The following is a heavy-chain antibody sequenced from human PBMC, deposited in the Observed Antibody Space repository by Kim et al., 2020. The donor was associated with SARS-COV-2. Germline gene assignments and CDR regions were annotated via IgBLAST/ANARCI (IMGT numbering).Heavy chain of an antibody. CDR2: FDPEDGET. Sequence: ASVKVSCKVSGYTLTELSMHWVRQAPGKGLEWMGGFDPEDGETIYAQKFQGRVTMTEDTSTDTAYMELSSLRPEDTAVYYCATDFAYGSGSYPRFDYWGQGTLVTVSS. D-gene: IGHD3-10*01. J-gene: IGHJ4*02. CDR3: ATDFAYGSGSYPRFDY. CDR1: GYTLTELS. V-gene: IGHV1-24*01.